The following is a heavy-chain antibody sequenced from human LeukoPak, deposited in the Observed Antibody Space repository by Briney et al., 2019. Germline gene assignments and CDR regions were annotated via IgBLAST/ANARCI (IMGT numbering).Heavy chain of an antibody. Sequence: SETLSLTCTVSGGSISSYYWSWIRQPAGKGLEWIGRIYTSGSTNYNPSLKSRVTMSVDTSKKQFSLKLTSVTAADTAVYYCARAIADTAMNIYYYYYMDVWGKGTTVTVSS. CDR1: GGSISSYY. CDR2: IYTSGST. D-gene: IGHD5-18*01. CDR3: ARAIADTAMNIYYYYYMDV. J-gene: IGHJ6*03. V-gene: IGHV4-4*07.